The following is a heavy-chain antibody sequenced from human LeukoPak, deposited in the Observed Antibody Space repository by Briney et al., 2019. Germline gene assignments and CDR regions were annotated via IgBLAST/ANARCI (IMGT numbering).Heavy chain of an antibody. CDR1: GSTFSSYG. CDR2: ISYDGSNK. CDR3: AKDLRPGQLVGYVDV. J-gene: IGHJ6*03. Sequence: TGGSLRLSCAASGSTFSSYGMHWVRQAPGKGLEWVAVISYDGSNKYYADSVKGRFTISRDNSKNTLYLQMNSLRAEDTAVYYCAKDLRPGQLVGYVDVWGKGTTVTVSS. D-gene: IGHD6-6*01. V-gene: IGHV3-30*18.